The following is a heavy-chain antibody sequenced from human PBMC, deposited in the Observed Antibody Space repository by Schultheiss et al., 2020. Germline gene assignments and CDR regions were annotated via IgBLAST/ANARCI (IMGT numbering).Heavy chain of an antibody. J-gene: IGHJ5*02. D-gene: IGHD1-20*01. V-gene: IGHV3-21*04. CDR1: GFTFSSYS. CDR3: ARYNYFQYNWFDP. CDR2: ISSSSSYI. Sequence: GGSLRLSCAASGFTFSSYSMNWVRQAPGKGLEWVSSISSSSSYIYYADSVKGRFTISRDNSKNTLYLQMNSLRAEDTAVYYCARYNYFQYNWFDPWGQGTLVTVSS.